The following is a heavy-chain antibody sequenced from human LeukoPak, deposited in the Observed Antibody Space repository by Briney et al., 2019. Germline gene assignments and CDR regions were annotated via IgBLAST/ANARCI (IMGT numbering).Heavy chain of an antibody. D-gene: IGHD6-13*01. CDR1: GYTFTTYG. CDR3: ARDNRRIASTGTELVY. J-gene: IGHJ4*02. CDR2: ISVYSGNT. V-gene: IGHV1-18*01. Sequence: ASVKVSCKASGYTFTTYGITWVGQAPGQELEWMGWISVYSGNTNYAKKLQGRVTMTTETSTRTAYMELRSLRSDDTAVYYCARDNRRIASTGTELVYWGQGTLVTVSS.